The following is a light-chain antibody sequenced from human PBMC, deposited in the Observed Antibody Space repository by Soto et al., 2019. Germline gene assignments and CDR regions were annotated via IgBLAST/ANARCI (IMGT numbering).Light chain of an antibody. V-gene: IGKV1-39*01. J-gene: IGKJ2*01. Sequence: DIQMTQSPSSLSASVGDRVTITCRASQSISSYLNWYQQKPGKAPKLLIYAASSLQSGVPSRFSGSGSGTDFTPTISSLQPEDFDTYYCQQSYSTPYTFGQGTKVDIK. CDR3: QQSYSTPYT. CDR2: AAS. CDR1: QSISSY.